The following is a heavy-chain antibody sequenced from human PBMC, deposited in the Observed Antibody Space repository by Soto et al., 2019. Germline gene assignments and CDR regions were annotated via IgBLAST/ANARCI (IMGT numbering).Heavy chain of an antibody. CDR3: ARDDMAGLDY. V-gene: IGHV4-59*12. Sequence: PSETLSLTCTVSGGPISSYYWSWIRQPPGKGLEWIGYIYYSGSTNYNPSLKSRVTISVDTSKNQFSLKLSSVTAADTAVYYCARDDMAGLDYWGQGTLVTVSS. CDR1: GGPISSYY. J-gene: IGHJ4*02. D-gene: IGHD6-19*01. CDR2: IYYSGST.